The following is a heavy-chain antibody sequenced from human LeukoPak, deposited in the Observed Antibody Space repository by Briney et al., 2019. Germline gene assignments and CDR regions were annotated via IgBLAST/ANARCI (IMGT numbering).Heavy chain of an antibody. CDR3: AKDIRRWLQFVAFDI. CDR2: ISWNSGSI. V-gene: IGHV3-9*03. Sequence: GGSLRLSCAASGFTFDDYAMHWVRQAPGKGLEWVSGISWNSGSIGYADSVKGRFTISRDNAKNSLYLQMNSLRAEDMGLYYCAKDIRRWLQFVAFDIGGRGTVVSVSS. D-gene: IGHD5-24*01. J-gene: IGHJ3*02. CDR1: GFTFDDYA.